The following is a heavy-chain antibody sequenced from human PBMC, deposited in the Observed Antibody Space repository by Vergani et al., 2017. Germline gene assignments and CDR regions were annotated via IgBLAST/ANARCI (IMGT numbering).Heavy chain of an antibody. CDR3: ARDQYDYVWGSYRNFDY. CDR1: GYTFTSYY. CDR2: INPSGGST. J-gene: IGHJ4*02. V-gene: IGHV1-46*01. Sequence: QVQLVQSGAEVKKPGASVKVSCKASGYTFTSYYMHWVRQAPGQGLEWMGIINPSGGSTSYAQKFQGRVTMTRDTSPSTVYMELSSLRSEDTAVYYCARDQYDYVWGSYRNFDYWGQGTLVTVSS. D-gene: IGHD3-16*02.